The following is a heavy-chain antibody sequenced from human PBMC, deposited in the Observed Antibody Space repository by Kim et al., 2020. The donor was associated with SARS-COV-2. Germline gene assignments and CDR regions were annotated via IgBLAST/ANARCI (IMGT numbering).Heavy chain of an antibody. Sequence: SLKSRVTISVDTSNNQFSLKLSSVTAADTAVYYCARNTGGTLRRYYVAYWGQGTLVTVSS. V-gene: IGHV4-34*01. D-gene: IGHD3-16*01. J-gene: IGHJ4*02. CDR3: ARNTGGTLRRYYVAY.